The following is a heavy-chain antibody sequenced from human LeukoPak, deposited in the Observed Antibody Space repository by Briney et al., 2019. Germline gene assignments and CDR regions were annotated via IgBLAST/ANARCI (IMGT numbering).Heavy chain of an antibody. CDR3: ARDHSTTFGSYVDQNWFDP. V-gene: IGHV1-18*01. Sequence: ASVKDSCKASGYTFTSYGISWVRQAPGQGLEWMGWISAYNGNTNYAQKLQGRVTMTTDTSTSTAYMELRSLRSDDTAVYYCARDHSTTFGSYVDQNWFDPWGQGTLVTVSS. D-gene: IGHD1-26*01. CDR1: GYTFTSYG. CDR2: ISAYNGNT. J-gene: IGHJ5*02.